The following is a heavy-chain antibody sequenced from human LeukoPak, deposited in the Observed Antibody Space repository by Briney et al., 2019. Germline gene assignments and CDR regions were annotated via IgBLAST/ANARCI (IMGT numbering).Heavy chain of an antibody. CDR1: GYSFTNYY. D-gene: IGHD1-26*01. CDR3: ARRGSGSDYNFDS. J-gene: IGHJ4*02. CDR2: IYPGDSDT. Sequence: GESLKISCQGSGYSFTNYYIAWVRQMPGKGLEWMGIIYPGDSDTRYSPSFQGQVIISADKSFSTAYLQWSSLKASDTAMYYCARRGSGSDYNFDSWGQGTLVTVSS. V-gene: IGHV5-51*01.